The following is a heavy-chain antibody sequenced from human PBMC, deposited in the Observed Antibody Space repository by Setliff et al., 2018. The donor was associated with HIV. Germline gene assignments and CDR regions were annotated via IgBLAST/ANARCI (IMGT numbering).Heavy chain of an antibody. Sequence: PSETLSLTCAVYGGSFSGYYWSWIRQPPGKGLEWIGEINHSGSTNSNPSLKSRVTISVDTSKNQFSLKLRSVTAAYTAVYYCARGRGSLPVLYYDYYYMDVWGKGTTVTVTS. J-gene: IGHJ6*03. CDR1: GGSFSGYY. CDR2: INHSGST. D-gene: IGHD1-26*01. V-gene: IGHV4-34*01. CDR3: ARGRGSLPVLYYDYYYMDV.